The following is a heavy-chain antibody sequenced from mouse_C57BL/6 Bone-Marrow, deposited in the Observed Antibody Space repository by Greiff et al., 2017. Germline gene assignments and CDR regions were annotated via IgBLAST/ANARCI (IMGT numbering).Heavy chain of an antibody. CDR3: ARQDYGSGPDY. CDR1: GYTFTSYG. CDR2: IYPRSGNT. J-gene: IGHJ2*01. Sequence: VQLQQSGAELARPGASVKMSCKASGYTFTSYGISWVKQRTGQGLEWIGEIYPRSGNTYYNDKFKGKATLTADNSSSTSYMELRSLTSDEAAVYFCARQDYGSGPDYWGQGTTVTVSS. D-gene: IGHD1-1*01. V-gene: IGHV1-81*01.